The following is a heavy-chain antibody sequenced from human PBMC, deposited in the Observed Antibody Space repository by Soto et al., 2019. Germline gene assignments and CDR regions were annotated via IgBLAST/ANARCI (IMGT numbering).Heavy chain of an antibody. J-gene: IGHJ6*02. CDR3: ARVKWERWLQSFYYYGMDV. V-gene: IGHV4-59*01. D-gene: IGHD5-12*01. Sequence: SEPLSLPCNVSVGSIYTSYWNWIRQSPVKALEWIGYISDSGSTNYNPSLKSRVTISVDTSKNQFSLKLSSVTAADTAVYYCARVKWERWLQSFYYYGMDVWGQGTTVTVSS. CDR2: ISDSGST. CDR1: VGSIYTSY.